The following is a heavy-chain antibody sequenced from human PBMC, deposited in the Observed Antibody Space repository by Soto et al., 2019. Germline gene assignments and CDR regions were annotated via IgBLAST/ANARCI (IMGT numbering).Heavy chain of an antibody. CDR3: ARLGAEDIVVVVAATPYYYYYGMDV. D-gene: IGHD2-15*01. J-gene: IGHJ6*02. CDR2: IYPGDSDT. Sequence: GASEKSSCKGCGYSFTRYWIGWVRQIPGKGLEWMGIIYPGDSDTRYSPSFQGQVTISADKSISTAYLQWSSLKAADTAIYYCARLGAEDIVVVVAATPYYYYYGMDVWGQGPTVTSP. V-gene: IGHV5-51*01. CDR1: GYSFTRYW.